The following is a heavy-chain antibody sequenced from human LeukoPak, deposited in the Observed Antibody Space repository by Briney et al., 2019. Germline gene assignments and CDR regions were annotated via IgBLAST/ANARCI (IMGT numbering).Heavy chain of an antibody. D-gene: IGHD2-15*01. J-gene: IGHJ4*02. CDR3: ATDLVVRGYCSEGTCYDY. CDR1: GYTLTELS. CDR2: FDPENDET. Sequence: ASVKVSCKVSGYTLTELSMHWVRQAPGKGLEWMGGFDPENDETVYAQKFQGRVTMTEDTSTDTAYMELSSLRSEDTAIYYCATDLVVRGYCSEGTCYDYWGQGTLVTVSS. V-gene: IGHV1-24*01.